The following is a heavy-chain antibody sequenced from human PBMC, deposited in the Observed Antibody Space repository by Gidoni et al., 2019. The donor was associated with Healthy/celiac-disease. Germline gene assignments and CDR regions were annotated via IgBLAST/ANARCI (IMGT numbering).Heavy chain of an antibody. Sequence: QVQLVESGGGVVQPGRSLRLSCAASGFTFSSYAMHWVRQAPGKGLAWVAVISYDGSNKYYADSVKGRFTISRDNSKNTLYLQMNSLRAEDTAVYYCARDPENYYYYYGMDVWGQGTTVTVSS. CDR1: GFTFSSYA. CDR2: ISYDGSNK. J-gene: IGHJ6*02. CDR3: ARDPENYYYYYGMDV. V-gene: IGHV3-30-3*01.